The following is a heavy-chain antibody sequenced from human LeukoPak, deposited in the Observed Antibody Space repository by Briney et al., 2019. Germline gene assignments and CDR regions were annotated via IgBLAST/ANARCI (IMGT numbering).Heavy chain of an antibody. J-gene: IGHJ5*02. CDR2: ISSSGSTI. Sequence: GGSLRLSCAASGFTFSDYYMSWIRQAPGKGLEWVSYISSSGSTIYYADSVKGRFTISRDNSKNTLYLQMNSLRAEDTAVYYCARDREPDLGWFDPWGQGTLVTVSS. CDR1: GFTFSDYY. D-gene: IGHD1-26*01. V-gene: IGHV3-11*04. CDR3: ARDREPDLGWFDP.